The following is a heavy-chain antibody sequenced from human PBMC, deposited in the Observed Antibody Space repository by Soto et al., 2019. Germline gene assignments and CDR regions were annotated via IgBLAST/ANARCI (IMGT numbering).Heavy chain of an antibody. D-gene: IGHD1-26*01. V-gene: IGHV4-30-2*01. Sequence: QLQLQESGSGLVKPSQTLSLTCAVSGGSISSGGYSWSWIRQPPGKGLEWIGYIYHSGSTYYHPSLTSRVTISVDRSKNQFSLKLSSVTAADTAVYYWDRAGVVGATALDYWGQGTLVTVSS. J-gene: IGHJ4*02. CDR2: IYHSGST. CDR1: GGSISSGGYS. CDR3: DRAGVVGATALDY.